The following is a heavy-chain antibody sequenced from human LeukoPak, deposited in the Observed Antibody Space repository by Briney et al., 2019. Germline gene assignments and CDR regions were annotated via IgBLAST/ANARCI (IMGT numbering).Heavy chain of an antibody. V-gene: IGHV4-4*02. CDR1: GGSISSSNW. CDR3: ARDSGYSSSWYVGNYFDY. J-gene: IGHJ4*02. Sequence: SGTLSLTCAVSGGSISSSNWWSRVRQPPGKGLEWIGEIYHSGSTNYNPSLKSRVTISVDKSKNQFSLKLSSVTAADTAVYYCARDSGYSSSWYVGNYFDYWGQGTLVTVSS. CDR2: IYHSGST. D-gene: IGHD6-13*01.